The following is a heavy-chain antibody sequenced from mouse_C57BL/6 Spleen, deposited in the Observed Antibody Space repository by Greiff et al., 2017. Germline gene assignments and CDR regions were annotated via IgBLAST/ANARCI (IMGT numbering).Heavy chain of an antibody. V-gene: IGHV1-64*01. D-gene: IGHD2-2*01. CDR1: GYTFTSYC. CDR3: AREVTRSAMDD. J-gene: IGHJ4*01. CDR2: IHPDSGGT. Sequence: VQLQQSGAELVKPGASVKLSCKASGYTFTSYCMHWVKQRPGQGLEWIGMIHPDSGGTNYNEKFKSKATLTVDKSSSTAYMQLSSLTSEDSAVYYCAREVTRSAMDDWGQGTSVTVSS.